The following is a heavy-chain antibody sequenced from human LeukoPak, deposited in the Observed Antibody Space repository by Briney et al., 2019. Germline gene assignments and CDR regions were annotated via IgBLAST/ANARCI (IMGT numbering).Heavy chain of an antibody. V-gene: IGHV1-18*01. CDR3: AREDSSGWYRDAFDI. D-gene: IGHD6-19*01. CDR2: ISAYNGNT. J-gene: IGHJ3*02. CDR1: GYTFTSYG. Sequence: ASVKVSCKASGYTFTSYGISWVRQAPGQGLEWMGWISAYNGNTNYAQKLQGRVTMTTDTSTSTAYMELRSLRSDDTAVYYCAREDSSGWYRDAFDIWGQGTMVTVSS.